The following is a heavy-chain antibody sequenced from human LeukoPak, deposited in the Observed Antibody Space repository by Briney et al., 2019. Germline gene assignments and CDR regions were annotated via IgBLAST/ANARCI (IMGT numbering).Heavy chain of an antibody. Sequence: PSQTLSLTCAVSGGSISSGGYSWGWIRQPPGKGLEWIVYIYHSGSTYYNPSLKSRVTISVDRSKNQFSLKLSSVTAADTAVYYCARGYGNYYFDYWGQGTLVTVSS. D-gene: IGHD1-7*01. CDR3: ARGYGNYYFDY. CDR1: GGSISSGGYS. V-gene: IGHV4-30-2*01. CDR2: IYHSGST. J-gene: IGHJ4*02.